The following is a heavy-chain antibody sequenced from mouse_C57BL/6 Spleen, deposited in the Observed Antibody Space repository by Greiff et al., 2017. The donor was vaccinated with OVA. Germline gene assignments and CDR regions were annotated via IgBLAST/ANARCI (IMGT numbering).Heavy chain of an antibody. J-gene: IGHJ2*01. CDR3: ARSYYDYDEGRFDY. V-gene: IGHV1-55*01. Sequence: VQLQQPGAELVKPGASVKMSCKASGYTFTSYWITWVKQRPGQGLEWIGDIYPGSGSTNYNEKFKSKATLTVDTSSSTAYMQLSSLTSEDSAVYYCARSYYDYDEGRFDYWGQGTTLTVSS. CDR2: IYPGSGST. D-gene: IGHD2-4*01. CDR1: GYTFTSYW.